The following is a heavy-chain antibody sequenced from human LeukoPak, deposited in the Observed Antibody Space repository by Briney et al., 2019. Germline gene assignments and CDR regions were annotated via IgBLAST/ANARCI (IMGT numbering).Heavy chain of an antibody. J-gene: IGHJ6*03. Sequence: SETLSLTCTVSGGSIINNYWSWIRQSAGTGLKWVGRIYITGTTNYNPSLQRRLSMSLDTSKNQFSLRLTSVSAAGTAVYYYARLKYYDSTGYSPGYYMDVWGKGIAVTVSS. CDR3: ARLKYYDSTGYSPGYYMDV. D-gene: IGHD3-22*01. CDR2: IYITGTT. V-gene: IGHV4-4*07. CDR1: GGSIINNY.